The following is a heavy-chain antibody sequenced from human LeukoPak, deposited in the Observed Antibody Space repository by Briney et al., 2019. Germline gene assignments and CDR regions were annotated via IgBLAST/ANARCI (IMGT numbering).Heavy chain of an antibody. CDR2: IYSGGRT. J-gene: IGHJ3*02. V-gene: IGHV3-53*01. CDR1: GFTVSSNY. D-gene: IGHD4-17*01. Sequence: GGSLRLSCAASGFTVSSNYMTWVRQAPGKGLEWVSVIYSGGRTYYADSVKGRFTISRDNSKNTLYLDTNSLRAEDTAVYYCASRSAGDYVNTFDIWGQGAMVTVSS. CDR3: ASRSAGDYVNTFDI.